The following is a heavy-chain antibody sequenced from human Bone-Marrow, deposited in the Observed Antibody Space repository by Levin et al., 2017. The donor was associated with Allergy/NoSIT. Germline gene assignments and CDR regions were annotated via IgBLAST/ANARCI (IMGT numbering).Heavy chain of an antibody. V-gene: IGHV4-59*01. CDR2: IYYSGST. CDR1: GGSISSYY. D-gene: IGHD2-2*01. CDR3: ARVEGYCSSTSCYSFYMDV. J-gene: IGHJ6*03. Sequence: SQTLSLTCTVSGGSISSYYWSWIRQPPGKGLEWIGYIYYSGSTNYNPSLKSRVTISVDTSKNQFSLKLSSVTAADTAVYYCARVEGYCSSTSCYSFYMDVWGKGTTVTVSS.